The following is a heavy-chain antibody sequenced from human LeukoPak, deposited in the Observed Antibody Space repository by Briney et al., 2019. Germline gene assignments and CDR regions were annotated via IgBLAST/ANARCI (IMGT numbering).Heavy chain of an antibody. J-gene: IGHJ3*02. CDR2: IWYDGSNK. Sequence: GGSLRLSCAASGFTFSSYAMHWVRQAPGKGLAWVAVIWYDGSNKYYADSVKGRFTISRDNSKNTLYLQMNSLRAEDTAVYYCARERSYGGNMDAVDIWGQGTMVTVSS. D-gene: IGHD4-23*01. CDR3: ARERSYGGNMDAVDI. CDR1: GFTFSSYA. V-gene: IGHV3-33*08.